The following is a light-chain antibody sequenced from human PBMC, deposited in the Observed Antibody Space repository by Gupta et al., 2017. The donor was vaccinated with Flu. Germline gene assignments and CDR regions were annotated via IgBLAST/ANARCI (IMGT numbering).Light chain of an antibody. CDR3: NSRDSSANHL. V-gene: IGLV3-19*01. J-gene: IGLJ2*01. Sequence: SSELTPDPAVSVASGQTVRITCQGDSLRRYSANWYQQRPGQAPVLVIYGKNNRPSGIPDRFSGSSSGNTASLTITGAQAEDEADYYCNSRDSSANHLFGGGTQLTVL. CDR1: SLRRYS. CDR2: GKN.